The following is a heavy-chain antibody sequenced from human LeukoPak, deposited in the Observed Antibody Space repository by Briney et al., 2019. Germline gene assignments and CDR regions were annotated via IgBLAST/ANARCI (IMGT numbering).Heavy chain of an antibody. CDR1: GGSISSGDYY. D-gene: IGHD6-19*01. J-gene: IGHJ2*01. V-gene: IGHV4-30-4*02. Sequence: SETLSLTCTVSGGSISSGDYYWSWIRQPPGKGLEWIGYIYYSGSTYYNPSLKSRVTISVDTSKNQFSLKLSSVTAADTAVYYCARGLFRAVAGGWYFDLWGRGTLVTVSS. CDR3: ARGLFRAVAGGWYFDL. CDR2: IYYSGST.